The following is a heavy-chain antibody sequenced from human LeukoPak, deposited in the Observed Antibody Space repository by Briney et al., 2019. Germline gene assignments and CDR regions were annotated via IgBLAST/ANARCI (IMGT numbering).Heavy chain of an antibody. J-gene: IGHJ4*02. CDR1: GLTFSSFV. CDR2: IRYDDSAK. CDR3: TKGGFYFDY. D-gene: IGHD3-16*01. Sequence: GGSLRLSCAAPGLTFSSFVMHWVRQAPGKGLEWVAFIRYDDSAKYYADSVKGRFTISRDNSKNTLYLQMNSLRAEDTAVYYCTKGGFYFDYWGQGSLVTVSS. V-gene: IGHV3-30*02.